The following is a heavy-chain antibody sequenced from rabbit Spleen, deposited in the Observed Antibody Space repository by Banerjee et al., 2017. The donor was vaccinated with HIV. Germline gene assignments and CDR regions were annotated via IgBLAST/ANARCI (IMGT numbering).Heavy chain of an antibody. CDR1: GFSFSSGYY. Sequence: QSLEESGGDLVKPGASLTLTCTASGFSFSSGYYMCWVRQAPGKGLEWIACIYTSSSGYTYYASGAKGRFTISKTSSTTVTLQMTSLTVADTATYFCAKDESGTIHYYKLWGPGTLVTVS. V-gene: IGHV1S40*01. D-gene: IGHD1-1*01. J-gene: IGHJ4*01. CDR2: IYTSSSGYT. CDR3: AKDESGTIHYYKL.